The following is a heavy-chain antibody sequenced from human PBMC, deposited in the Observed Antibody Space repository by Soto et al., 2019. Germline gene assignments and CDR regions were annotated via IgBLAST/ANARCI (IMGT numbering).Heavy chain of an antibody. CDR2: ISSSSSYI. V-gene: IGHV3-21*01. CDR1: VFTFSSYS. Sequence: GGSLRLSCAASVFTFSSYSMNWVRQAPGKGLEWVSSISSSSSYIYYADSVKGRFTISRDNAKNSLYLQMNSLRAEDTAVYYCARDLGYSGYVSFDYWGQGTLVTVSS. CDR3: ARDLGYSGYVSFDY. D-gene: IGHD5-12*01. J-gene: IGHJ4*02.